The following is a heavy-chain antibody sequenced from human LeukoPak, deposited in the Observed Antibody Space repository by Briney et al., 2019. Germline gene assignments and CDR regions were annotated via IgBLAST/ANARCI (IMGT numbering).Heavy chain of an antibody. D-gene: IGHD2-2*02. J-gene: IGHJ5*02. V-gene: IGHV3-30*03. Sequence: GRSLRPSCAASGFTFSSYGMHWVRQAPGKGLEWVAVISYDGSNKYYAGSVKGRFTISRDNSKNTLYLQMNSLRAEDTAVYYCARDPVPAAIRYWFDPWGQGTLVTVSS. CDR3: ARDPVPAAIRYWFDP. CDR2: ISYDGSNK. CDR1: GFTFSSYG.